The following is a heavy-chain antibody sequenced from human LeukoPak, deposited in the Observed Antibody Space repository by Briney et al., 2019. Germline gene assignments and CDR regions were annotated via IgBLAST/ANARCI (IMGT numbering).Heavy chain of an antibody. Sequence: SGGSLRLSCAASGFVFGDYYMNWIRQAPGKGLEWVSSISSSGTTKYFADSVKGRITISRDNAKNSLYLQMNSLRVEDTAVYYCARQTYTYDSSGFDHWGQGAQVIVSS. D-gene: IGHD3-22*01. CDR1: GFVFGDYY. CDR3: ARQTYTYDSSGFDH. CDR2: ISSSGTTK. V-gene: IGHV3-11*04. J-gene: IGHJ4*02.